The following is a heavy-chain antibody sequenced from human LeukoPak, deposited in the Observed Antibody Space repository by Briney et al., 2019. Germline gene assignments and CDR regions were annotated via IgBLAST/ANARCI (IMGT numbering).Heavy chain of an antibody. CDR1: GGSISSSSYY. CDR2: IYYSGST. J-gene: IGHJ5*02. Sequence: SETLSLTCTVSGGSISSSSYYWGWIRQPPGKGLEWIGSIYYSGSTYYNPSLKSRVTISVDTSKNQFSLKLSSVTAADTAVYYCARLGGSSSPRVDGWFDPWGQGTLVTVSS. V-gene: IGHV4-39*01. D-gene: IGHD6-13*01. CDR3: ARLGGSSSPRVDGWFDP.